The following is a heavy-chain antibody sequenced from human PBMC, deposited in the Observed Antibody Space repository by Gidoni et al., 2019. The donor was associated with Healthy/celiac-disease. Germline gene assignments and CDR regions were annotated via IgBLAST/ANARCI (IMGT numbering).Heavy chain of an antibody. V-gene: IGHV3-23*01. CDR2: ISGSGGST. CDR1: GFTFSSYA. D-gene: IGHD1-7*01. Sequence: EVQLLESGGGLVQPGGSLRLSCAASGFTFSSYAMSWVRQAPGKGLEWVSAISGSGGSTYYADSVKGRFTISRDNSKNTLYLQMNSLRAEDTAVYYCAKDPRPTGTTDYYYYMDVWGKGTTVTVSS. CDR3: AKDPRPTGTTDYYYYMDV. J-gene: IGHJ6*03.